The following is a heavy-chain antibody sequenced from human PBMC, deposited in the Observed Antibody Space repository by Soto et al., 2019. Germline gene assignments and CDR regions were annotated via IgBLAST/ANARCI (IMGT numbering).Heavy chain of an antibody. CDR3: ARLDRRGYYYYGMDV. V-gene: IGHV5-51*01. CDR2: IYPGDSDT. Sequence: PGASLKISCKGPGDSFSSSWICSVRQMPGKGLECMGIIYPGDSDTRYSPSFQGQVTISADKSISTAYLQWSSLKASDTAMYYCARLDRRGYYYYGMDVWGQGTTVTVSS. CDR1: GDSFSSSW. J-gene: IGHJ6*02.